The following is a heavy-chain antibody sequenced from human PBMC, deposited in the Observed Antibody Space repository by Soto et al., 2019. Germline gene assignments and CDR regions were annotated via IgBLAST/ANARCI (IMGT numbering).Heavy chain of an antibody. V-gene: IGHV4-34*01. J-gene: IGHJ4*02. Sequence: PSETLSLTCAVYGGSFSGYYWSWIRQPPGKGLEWIGEINHSGSTNYNPSLKSRVTISVDTSKNQFSLKLSSVTAADTAVYYCARGGGDIVVVPAAQYYFDYWGQGTLVTVSS. CDR1: GGSFSGYY. CDR2: INHSGST. CDR3: ARGGGDIVVVPAAQYYFDY. D-gene: IGHD2-2*01.